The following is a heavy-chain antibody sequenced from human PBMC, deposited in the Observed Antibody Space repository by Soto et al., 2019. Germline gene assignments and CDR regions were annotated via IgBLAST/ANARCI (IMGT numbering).Heavy chain of an antibody. Sequence: SVKVSCKASGYTFISYGISWVRQAPGQGLGWMGWISAYNGNTNYAQNLQGRVIMTTDTSTSTAYMELMRLRSDDTAVYYCARDRQCALWGQGTLVTVSS. V-gene: IGHV1-18*01. CDR1: GYTFISYG. CDR2: ISAYNGNT. J-gene: IGHJ4*02. CDR3: ARDRQCAL.